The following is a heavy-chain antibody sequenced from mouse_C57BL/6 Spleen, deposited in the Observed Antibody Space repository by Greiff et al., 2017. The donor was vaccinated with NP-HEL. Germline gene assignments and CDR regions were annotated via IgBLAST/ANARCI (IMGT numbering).Heavy chain of an antibody. CDR3: AAYGSSPAWFAY. D-gene: IGHD1-1*01. CDR1: GYTFTSYW. Sequence: VQLHQPGAELVKPGASVKVSCKASGYTFTSYWMHWVKQRPGQGLEWIGRIHPSDSDTNYNQKFKGKATLTVDKSSSTAYMQLSSLTSEDSAVYYCAAYGSSPAWFAYWGQGTLVTVSA. J-gene: IGHJ3*01. CDR2: IHPSDSDT. V-gene: IGHV1-74*01.